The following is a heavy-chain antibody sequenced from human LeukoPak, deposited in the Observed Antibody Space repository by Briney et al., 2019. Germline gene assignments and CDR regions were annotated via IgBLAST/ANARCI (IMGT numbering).Heavy chain of an antibody. Sequence: SETLSLTCAVYGGSFSGYYWSWIRQPPGKGLEWLGEINHSGSTNYNPSLKSRVTISVDTSKNQFSLKLSSVTAADTAVYYCARGRITMVRGVITAFFDYWGQGTLVTVSS. CDR3: ARGRITMVRGVITAFFDY. V-gene: IGHV4-34*01. D-gene: IGHD3-10*01. CDR2: INHSGST. J-gene: IGHJ4*02. CDR1: GGSFSGYY.